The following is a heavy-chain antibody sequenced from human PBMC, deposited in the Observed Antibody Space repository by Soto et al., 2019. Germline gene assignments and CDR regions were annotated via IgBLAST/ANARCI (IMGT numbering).Heavy chain of an antibody. D-gene: IGHD2-21*01. Sequence: GGSLRLSCAASGFTFSSYAMSWVRQAPGKGLEWVSAISGSGGSTYYADSVKGRFTISRDNSKNTLYLQMNSLRAEDTAVYYCAKIHLIYSFDYYYGMDVWGQGTPVTVSS. J-gene: IGHJ6*02. CDR1: GFTFSSYA. V-gene: IGHV3-23*01. CDR3: AKIHLIYSFDYYYGMDV. CDR2: ISGSGGST.